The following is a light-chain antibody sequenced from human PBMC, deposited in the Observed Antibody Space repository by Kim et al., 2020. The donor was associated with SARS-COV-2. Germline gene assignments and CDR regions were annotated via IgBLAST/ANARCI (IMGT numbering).Light chain of an antibody. V-gene: IGLV1-47*01. Sequence: GQWVTISCSGNTSNIESSYVFWYQQFPGMDPKLLMYKNNLRPPGVPDRFSGSKSGTSASLAISGLRSDDEADYYCAVWDDSLSWVFGGGTQLTVL. J-gene: IGLJ3*02. CDR3: AVWDDSLSWV. CDR1: TSNIESSY. CDR2: KNN.